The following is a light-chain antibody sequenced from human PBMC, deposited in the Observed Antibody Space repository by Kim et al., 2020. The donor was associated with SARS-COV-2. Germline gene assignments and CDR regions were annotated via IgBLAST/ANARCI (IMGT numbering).Light chain of an antibody. J-gene: IGLJ2*01. CDR3: QVWDSSSDHVV. V-gene: IGLV3-21*04. Sequence: APGKTARITCGGNNIGSKSVHLYQQKPGQAPVLVIYYDIDRPSGIPERFSGSNSGNTATLTISRVEAGDEADYYCQVWDSSSDHVVFGGGTQLTVL. CDR1: NIGSKS. CDR2: YDI.